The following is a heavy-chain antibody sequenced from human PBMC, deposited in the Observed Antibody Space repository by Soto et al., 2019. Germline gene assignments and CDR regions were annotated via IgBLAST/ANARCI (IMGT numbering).Heavy chain of an antibody. CDR3: ETTRNWNAGRYDYGMDV. CDR2: IIPIFGTA. Sequence: QVQLVQSGAEVKKPGSSVKVSCKASGGTFSSYAISWVRQSPGQGLEWMGGIIPIFGTADYAQKCQGRVKSTADDSTSTASMELSSLRSEDTAVYYCETTRNWNAGRYDYGMDVWGQGTTVTVSS. J-gene: IGHJ6*02. V-gene: IGHV1-69*12. CDR1: GGTFSSYA. D-gene: IGHD1-1*01.